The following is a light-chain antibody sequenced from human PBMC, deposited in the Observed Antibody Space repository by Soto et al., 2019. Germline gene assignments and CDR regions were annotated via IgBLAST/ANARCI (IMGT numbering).Light chain of an antibody. Sequence: QSALTQPASVSGSLGQSITISCTGASSDVGDYKYVSWFQQHPGKAPKLMIYDVSNRPSGVSNRFSGFKSGNTASLTISGLQAEDEAHYYCSSYISSSTVVLFGGGTKLTVL. V-gene: IGLV2-14*01. J-gene: IGLJ2*01. CDR3: SSYISSSTVVL. CDR2: DVS. CDR1: SSDVGDYKY.